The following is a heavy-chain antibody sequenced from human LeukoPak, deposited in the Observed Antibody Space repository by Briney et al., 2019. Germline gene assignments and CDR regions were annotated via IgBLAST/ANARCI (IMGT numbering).Heavy chain of an antibody. CDR2: IKQDGSEK. CDR3: ARDPNYDYVWGSYRLYYFDY. J-gene: IGHJ4*02. CDR1: GFTFSSYW. D-gene: IGHD3-16*02. Sequence: GESLRLSCAASGFTFSSYWMSWVRQAPGKGLEWVANIKQDGSEKCYVDSVKGRFTISRDNAKNSLYLQMSSLRAEDTAVYYCARDPNYDYVWGSYRLYYFDYWGQGTLVTVSS. V-gene: IGHV3-7*01.